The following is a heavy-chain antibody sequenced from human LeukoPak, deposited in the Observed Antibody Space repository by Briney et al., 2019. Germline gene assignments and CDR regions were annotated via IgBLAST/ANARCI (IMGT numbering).Heavy chain of an antibody. V-gene: IGHV3-30*04. J-gene: IGHJ4*02. Sequence: GGSLRLSCAASGFTFSSYAMHWVRQAPGKGLEWVAVISYDGSNKYYADSVKGRFTISRDNSKNTLYLQMNSLRAEDTAVYYCARTFRVGMVRGVQFDYWGQGTLVTVSS. CDR2: ISYDGSNK. CDR3: ARTFRVGMVRGVQFDY. D-gene: IGHD3-10*01. CDR1: GFTFSSYA.